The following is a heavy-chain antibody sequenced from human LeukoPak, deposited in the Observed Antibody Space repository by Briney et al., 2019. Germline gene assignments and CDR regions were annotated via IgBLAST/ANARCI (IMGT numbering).Heavy chain of an antibody. CDR3: ARDRDYYDSSGYYYNFDY. D-gene: IGHD3-22*01. CDR2: INPKNGGT. CDR1: GYTFTGYY. J-gene: IGHJ4*02. Sequence: ASVKVSCKASGYTFTGYYIHWVRQVPGQGFEWMGWINPKNGGTNYAQRFQDRVTMTRDTSISTAYMELSRLRSDDTAVYYCARDRDYYDSSGYYYNFDYWGQGTLVTVSS. V-gene: IGHV1-2*02.